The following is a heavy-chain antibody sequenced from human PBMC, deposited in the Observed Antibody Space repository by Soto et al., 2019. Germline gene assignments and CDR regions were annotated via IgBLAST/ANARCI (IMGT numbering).Heavy chain of an antibody. CDR1: GFTFRFA. J-gene: IGHJ3*02. CDR2: ISGTGYTT. CDR3: AKEGHYDASGLDALDI. Sequence: EMQLLESGGNLVQPGGSLRLSCAASGFTFRFAMSWFRQAPGEGLEWVSSISGTGYTTYYADSVKGRFTISRDNSNNTLYLQMRSLRAEDTALYYCAKEGHYDASGLDALDIWGQGTMVTVFS. D-gene: IGHD3-22*01. V-gene: IGHV3-23*01.